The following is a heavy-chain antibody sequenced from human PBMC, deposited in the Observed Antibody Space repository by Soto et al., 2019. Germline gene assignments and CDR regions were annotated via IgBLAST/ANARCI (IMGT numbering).Heavy chain of an antibody. D-gene: IGHD1-26*01. Sequence: QVQLVESGGGVVQPGRSLRLSCAASGFTFSSYGMHWVRQAPGKGLEWVAVIWYDGSNKYYADSVKGRFTISRDNSKNPLYLQMNSLRAEDTAVYYCAREIRVVGAIYFDYWGQGTLVTVSS. CDR2: IWYDGSNK. J-gene: IGHJ4*02. CDR1: GFTFSSYG. V-gene: IGHV3-33*01. CDR3: AREIRVVGAIYFDY.